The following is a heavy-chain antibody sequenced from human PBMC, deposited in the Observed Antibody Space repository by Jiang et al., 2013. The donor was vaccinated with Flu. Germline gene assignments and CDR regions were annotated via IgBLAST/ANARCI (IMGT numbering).Heavy chain of an antibody. J-gene: IGHJ4*02. D-gene: IGHD2-2*01. CDR1: GGSFSGYY. CDR2: INHSGST. CDR3: ARGTPSYCSSTSCYFRRKSSYFDY. Sequence: LLKPSETLSLTCAVYGGSFSGYYWSWIRQPPGKGLEWIGEINHSGSTNYNPSLKSRVTISVDTSKNQFSLKLSSVTAADTAVYYCARGTPSYCSSTSCYFRRKSSYFDYWGQGTLVTVSS. V-gene: IGHV4-34*01.